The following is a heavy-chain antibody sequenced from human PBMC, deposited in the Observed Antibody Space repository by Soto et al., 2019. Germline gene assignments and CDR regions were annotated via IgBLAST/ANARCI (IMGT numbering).Heavy chain of an antibody. V-gene: IGHV6-1*01. CDR2: TYYRSKWYN. J-gene: IGHJ4*02. Sequence: PSQTLSLTCAISGDSVSSNSAAWNWIRQSPSRGLEWLGRTYYRSKWYNDYAVSVKSRITINPDTSKNQFSLQLNSVTPEDTAVYYCAREIAAAGTSHLPFDYWGQGTLVTVSS. CDR3: AREIAAAGTSHLPFDY. CDR1: GDSVSSNSAA. D-gene: IGHD6-13*01.